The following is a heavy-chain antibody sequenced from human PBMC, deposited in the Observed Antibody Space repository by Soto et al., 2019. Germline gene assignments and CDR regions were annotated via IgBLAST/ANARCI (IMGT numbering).Heavy chain of an antibody. J-gene: IGHJ6*02. CDR2: IYYSGST. CDR1: GDSISSSSYY. Sequence: SETLSLTCTVSGDSISSSSYYWGWIRQPPGKGLEWIGSIYYSGSTYYNPSLKSRVTISVDTSKNQFSLKLSSVTAADTAVYYCARNGRYGSGWYYYGMDVWGQGTTVTVSS. D-gene: IGHD6-19*01. V-gene: IGHV4-39*01. CDR3: ARNGRYGSGWYYYGMDV.